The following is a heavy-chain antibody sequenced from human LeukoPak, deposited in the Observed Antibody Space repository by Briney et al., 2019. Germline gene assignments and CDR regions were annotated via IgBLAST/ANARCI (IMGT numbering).Heavy chain of an antibody. D-gene: IGHD6-13*01. V-gene: IGHV4-4*07. CDR2: IYTSGST. CDR1: GGSISSYY. Sequence: PSETLSLTCTVSGGSISSYYWSWIRQPAGKGLERIGRIYTSGSTNYNPSLESRVTMSVDTSKNQFSLKLSSVTAADTAVYYCASTRSGSSWYYFDYWGQGTLVTVSS. CDR3: ASTRSGSSWYYFDY. J-gene: IGHJ4*02.